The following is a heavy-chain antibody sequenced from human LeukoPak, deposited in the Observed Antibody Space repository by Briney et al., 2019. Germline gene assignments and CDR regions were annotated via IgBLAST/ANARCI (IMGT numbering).Heavy chain of an antibody. Sequence: SSETLSLTCAVHGGSFSGYYWSWIRQPPGKGLEWIGEINHSGSTNYNPSLKSRVTMSVDTSKNQFSLKLSSVTAADAAVYSCARDTYYYDSSGYYYFDYWGQGTLVTVSS. V-gene: IGHV4-34*01. CDR2: INHSGST. CDR1: GGSFSGYY. D-gene: IGHD3-22*01. J-gene: IGHJ4*02. CDR3: ARDTYYYDSSGYYYFDY.